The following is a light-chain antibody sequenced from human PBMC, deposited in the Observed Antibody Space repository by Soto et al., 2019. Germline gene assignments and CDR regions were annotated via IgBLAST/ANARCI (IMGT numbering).Light chain of an antibody. CDR1: QSISSW. J-gene: IGKJ1*01. CDR3: QQYYSYPWT. CDR2: KAS. V-gene: IGKV1-5*03. Sequence: QMTQSPSSVSASVGDRVTITCRASQSISSWLAWYQQKPGKAPKGLIYKASTLESGAPSRFSGSGSGTEFTLTISSLQPDDFATYYCQQYYSYPWTFGQGTKVDIK.